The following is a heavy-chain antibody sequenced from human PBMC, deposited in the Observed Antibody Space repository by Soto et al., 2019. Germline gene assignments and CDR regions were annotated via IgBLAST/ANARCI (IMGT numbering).Heavy chain of an antibody. CDR2: IFYSGTA. V-gene: IGHV4-59*01. Sequence: SETLSLTCTVSGASMNNYYGSWIRQPPGKGLEYIGYIFYSGTADFNPSLRSRVTMSVDSSNNQFSLKLRSVTAADTAVYYCARSGHSFGGVIWGQGILVTVS. J-gene: IGHJ4*02. D-gene: IGHD3-16*01. CDR1: GASMNNYY. CDR3: ARSGHSFGGVI.